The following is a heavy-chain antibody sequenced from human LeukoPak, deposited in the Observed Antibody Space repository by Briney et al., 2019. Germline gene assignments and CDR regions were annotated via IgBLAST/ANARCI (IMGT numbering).Heavy chain of an antibody. V-gene: IGHV1-2*02. CDR2: INPNSGGT. CDR3: ARDGHFDY. CDR1: GYTFTGYN. J-gene: IGHJ4*02. Sequence: ASVKVSCKASGYTFTGYNMQWLRQAPGQGLEWMGWINPNSGGTNYAQKFQGRVTMTRDTSISTAYMELSRLRSDDTAAYYCARDGHFDYWGQGTLVTV.